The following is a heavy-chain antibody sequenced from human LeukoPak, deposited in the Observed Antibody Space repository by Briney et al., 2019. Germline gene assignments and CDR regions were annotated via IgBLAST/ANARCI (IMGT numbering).Heavy chain of an antibody. Sequence: PSKTLSLTCAVSGGSISSGGYSWSWIRQPPGKGLEWIGYIYHSGSTYYNPSLKSRVTISVDRSKNQFSLKLSSVTAADTAVYYCARGGDFGVVNNWFDPWGQGTLVTVSS. CDR3: ARGGDFGVVNNWFDP. CDR1: GGSISSGGYS. J-gene: IGHJ5*02. CDR2: IYHSGST. D-gene: IGHD3-3*01. V-gene: IGHV4-30-2*01.